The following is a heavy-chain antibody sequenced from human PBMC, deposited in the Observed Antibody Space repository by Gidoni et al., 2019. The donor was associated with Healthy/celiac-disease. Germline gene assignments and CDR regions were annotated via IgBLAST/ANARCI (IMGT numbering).Heavy chain of an antibody. V-gene: IGHV3-23*01. CDR2: ISGSGGST. CDR1: VFTFSSYA. Sequence: EVQLLESGGGLVQPGGSLRLSCAASVFTFSSYAMSWVRQAPGEGLEWVSAISGSGGSTYYADSVKGRFTISRDNSKNTLYLQMNSLRAEDTAVYYCAKDRAHYDILTGYYLGYWGQGTLVTVSS. J-gene: IGHJ4*02. D-gene: IGHD3-9*01. CDR3: AKDRAHYDILTGYYLGY.